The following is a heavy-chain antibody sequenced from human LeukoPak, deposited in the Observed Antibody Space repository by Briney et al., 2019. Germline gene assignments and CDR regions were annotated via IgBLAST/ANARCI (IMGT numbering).Heavy chain of an antibody. CDR1: GFTFSSYG. Sequence: GRSLRLSCAASGFTFSSYGMHWVRQAPGKGLEWVANIKQDGSQSHYVDSVKGRFTISRDNAKNSLYLQMNTLRAEDTAVYYCARDYSASGSFDYWGQGTLVTVSS. J-gene: IGHJ4*02. D-gene: IGHD3-10*01. V-gene: IGHV3-7*01. CDR3: ARDYSASGSFDY. CDR2: IKQDGSQS.